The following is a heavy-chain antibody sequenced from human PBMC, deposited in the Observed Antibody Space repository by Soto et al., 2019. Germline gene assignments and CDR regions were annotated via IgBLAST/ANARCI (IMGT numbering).Heavy chain of an antibody. CDR2: IWYDGSNK. J-gene: IGHJ4*02. CDR1: GFIFNEYG. Sequence: QVQLVESGGGVVQPGRSVRLSCAASGFIFNEYGMHWVRQAPGKGLEWVAVIWYDGSNKYYADSVRGRFTFSRDNSRNTMSLQMNSLRVEDTAMYYCARWGCSGSNCNLNQRSFDLWGQGTLVTVSS. CDR3: ARWGCSGSNCNLNQRSFDL. V-gene: IGHV3-33*01. D-gene: IGHD1-26*01.